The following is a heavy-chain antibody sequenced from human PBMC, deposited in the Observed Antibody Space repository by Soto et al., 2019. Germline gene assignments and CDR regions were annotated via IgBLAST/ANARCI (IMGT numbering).Heavy chain of an antibody. Sequence: PSETLSLTCTVSGGSISSYYWSWFRQPPGKGLEWIGYIYYSGSTNYNPSLKSRVTISVDTSKNQFSLKLSSVTAADTVVYYCARIIAVAGMRGYYFDYWGQGTLVTVSS. CDR1: GGSISSYY. V-gene: IGHV4-59*01. J-gene: IGHJ4*02. CDR3: ARIIAVAGMRGYYFDY. D-gene: IGHD6-19*01. CDR2: IYYSGST.